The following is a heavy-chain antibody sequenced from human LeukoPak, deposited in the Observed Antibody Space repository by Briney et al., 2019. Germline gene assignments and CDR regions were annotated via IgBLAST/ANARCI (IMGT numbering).Heavy chain of an antibody. D-gene: IGHD6-6*01. V-gene: IGHV3-7*01. Sequence: PGGSLRLSCAASGFSFNNFWMSWVRQAPGKGLEWVANIKPDGSATNYVDSGKRRFTISRDNAKNALDLQMNSLRAEDTAVYYCARGGGSSSWGQETLVTVSS. J-gene: IGHJ5*02. CDR3: ARGGGSSS. CDR2: IKPDGSAT. CDR1: GFSFNNFW.